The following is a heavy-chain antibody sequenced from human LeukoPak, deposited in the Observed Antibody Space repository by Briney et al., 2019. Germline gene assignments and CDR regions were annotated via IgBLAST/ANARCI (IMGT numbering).Heavy chain of an antibody. CDR1: GYTLTELS. CDR2: FDPEDGET. D-gene: IGHD6-6*01. Sequence: ASVKVSCKVSGYTLTELSMHWVRQAPGKGLEWMGGFDPEDGETIYAQKFQGRVTMTEGTSTDTAYMELSSLRSEDTAVYYCASHSSSSLFVDYWGQGTLVTVSS. V-gene: IGHV1-24*01. J-gene: IGHJ4*02. CDR3: ASHSSSSLFVDY.